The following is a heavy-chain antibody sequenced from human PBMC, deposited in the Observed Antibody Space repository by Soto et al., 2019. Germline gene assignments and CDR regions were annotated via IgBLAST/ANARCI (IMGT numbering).Heavy chain of an antibody. V-gene: IGHV3-21*01. CDR1: GFTFSSYS. CDR2: ISSSSSYI. D-gene: IGHD1-7*01. J-gene: IGHJ4*02. CDR3: ARRWNYGGFDY. Sequence: GGSLRLSCAASGFTFSSYSMNWVRQAPGKGLEWVSSISSSSSYIYYADSVKGRFTTSRDNAKNSLYLQMNSLRAEDTAVYYCARRWNYGGFDYWGQGTLVTVSS.